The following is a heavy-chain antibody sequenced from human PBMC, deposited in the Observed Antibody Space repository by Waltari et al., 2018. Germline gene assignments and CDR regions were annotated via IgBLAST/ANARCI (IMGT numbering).Heavy chain of an antibody. Sequence: QVQLQQWGAGLLKPAETLSLTCAVCGGFYSGYYWSWIRQPPGKGLEWIGEINPSGSTNYYPSLKSRVTIWVDTSKNQFSLKLGSVTAADTAVFYCARGGAAGLDYWGQGTLVTVSS. CDR1: GGFYSGYY. CDR3: ARGGAAGLDY. J-gene: IGHJ4*02. V-gene: IGHV4-34*01. CDR2: INPSGST. D-gene: IGHD6-13*01.